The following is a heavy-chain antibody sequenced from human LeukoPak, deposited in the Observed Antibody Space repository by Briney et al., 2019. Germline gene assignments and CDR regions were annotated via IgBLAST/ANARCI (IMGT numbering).Heavy chain of an antibody. D-gene: IGHD1-26*01. V-gene: IGHV4-39*07. CDR2: IYHSGST. J-gene: IGHJ3*02. CDR3: AREGGSYPDAFDI. Sequence: SETLSLTCTVSGGSISSGSYYWGWIRQPPGKGLEWIGSIYHSGSTYYNPSLKSRVTISVDTSKNQFSLKLSSVTAADTAVYYCAREGGSYPDAFDIWGQGTMVTVSS. CDR1: GGSISSGSYY.